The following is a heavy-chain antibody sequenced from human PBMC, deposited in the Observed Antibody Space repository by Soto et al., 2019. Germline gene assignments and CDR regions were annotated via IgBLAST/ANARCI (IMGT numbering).Heavy chain of an antibody. Sequence: GQSLQISWKGSGYSFTSYWIGWVSQMPGKGLEWMGIIYPGDSDTRYSPSFQGQVTISADKSISTAYLQWSSLKASDTAIYYCARTSAAGKYYYGMDVWGQGTTVTVSS. V-gene: IGHV5-51*01. CDR2: IYPGDSDT. D-gene: IGHD6-13*01. CDR3: ARTSAAGKYYYGMDV. J-gene: IGHJ6*02. CDR1: GYSFTSYW.